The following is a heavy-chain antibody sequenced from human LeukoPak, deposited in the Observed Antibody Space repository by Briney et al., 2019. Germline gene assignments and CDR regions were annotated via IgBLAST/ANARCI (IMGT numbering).Heavy chain of an antibody. CDR3: ARSGYSYEFDY. Sequence: GGSLRLSCAASGFTFSRYWMHWVRQAPGKGLVWVSRINGDGISTNYADSVKGRFTISRDNAKNTLHLQMNSLRAEDTAVYYCARSGYSYEFDYWGQGTLVTVSS. D-gene: IGHD5-18*01. CDR2: INGDGIST. CDR1: GFTFSRYW. V-gene: IGHV3-74*01. J-gene: IGHJ4*02.